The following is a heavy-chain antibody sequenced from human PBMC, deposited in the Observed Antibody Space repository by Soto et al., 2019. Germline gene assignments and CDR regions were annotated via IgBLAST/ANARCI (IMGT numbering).Heavy chain of an antibody. CDR1: GGTFSSYT. CDR3: ARGGDGYNNAFDI. D-gene: IGHD4-4*01. J-gene: IGHJ3*02. V-gene: IGHV1-69*02. Sequence: ASVKVSCNASGGTFSSYTISWVRQAPGQGLEWMGRIIPILGIANYAQKFQGRVTITADKSTSTAYMELSSLRSEDTAVYYCARGGDGYNNAFDIWGQGTMVTVSS. CDR2: IIPILGIA.